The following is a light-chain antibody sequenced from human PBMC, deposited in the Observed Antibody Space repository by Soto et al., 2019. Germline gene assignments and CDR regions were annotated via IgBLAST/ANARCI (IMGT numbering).Light chain of an antibody. Sequence: DIQMTQSPSTLSASVGDRVTITCRASQSIVSWLAWYQQKPGKAPKLLIYKASSLQSGVPSRFSGSGSGTDFTLTISSLQPEDVATYYCQKYNSAPPWTFGQGTKVDNK. CDR3: QKYNSAPPWT. J-gene: IGKJ1*01. CDR1: QSIVSW. V-gene: IGKV1-5*03. CDR2: KAS.